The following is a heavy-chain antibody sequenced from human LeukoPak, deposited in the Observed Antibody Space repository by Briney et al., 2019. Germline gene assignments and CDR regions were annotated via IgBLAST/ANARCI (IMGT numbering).Heavy chain of an antibody. Sequence: TGGSLRLSCAASGLAFDDYGMNSVRQTTGKGLKWGSGINWNGGSTVYAGSLRGRFTISRDNAKNSLYLQMNSLRAEDTALYYCARVNYDILTGYSWGGDFWGQGTLVTVSS. CDR1: GLAFDDYG. CDR2: INWNGGST. D-gene: IGHD3-9*01. V-gene: IGHV3-20*04. CDR3: ARVNYDILTGYSWGGDF. J-gene: IGHJ4*02.